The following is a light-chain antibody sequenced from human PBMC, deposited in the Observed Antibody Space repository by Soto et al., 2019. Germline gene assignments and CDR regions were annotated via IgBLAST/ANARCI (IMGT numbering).Light chain of an antibody. CDR1: SSDVGGYKF. J-gene: IGLJ3*02. Sequence: ALTQPASVSASPGQSITISCTGTSSDVGGYKFVSWYQHHPGKAPKLMIYEVNNRPSGVSNRFSGSKSGNTASLTISGLQPEDEADYYCLSYTSANTRVFGGGTKVTVL. CDR2: EVN. CDR3: LSYTSANTRV. V-gene: IGLV2-14*01.